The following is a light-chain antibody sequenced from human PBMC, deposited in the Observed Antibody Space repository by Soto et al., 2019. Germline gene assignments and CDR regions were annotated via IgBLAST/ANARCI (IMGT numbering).Light chain of an antibody. J-gene: IGKJ1*01. CDR2: AAS. CDR3: QQYNNWPRT. CDR1: QSVSSN. Sequence: VMTQSPATLSVSPGETATLSCRASQSVSSNLAWYQQKPGQAPRLLIYAASSRATGIPARFSGSGSGTEFTLTISSLQSEDFAVYYCQQYNNWPRTFGQGTKVDI. V-gene: IGKV3-15*01.